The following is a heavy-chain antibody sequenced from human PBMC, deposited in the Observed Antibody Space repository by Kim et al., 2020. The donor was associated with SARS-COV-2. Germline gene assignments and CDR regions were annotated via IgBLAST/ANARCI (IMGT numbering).Heavy chain of an antibody. CDR2: GGST. J-gene: IGHJ4*02. CDR3: AKEGADY. Sequence: GGSTYYADSVKGRFTISRDNSKNTLYLQMNSLRAEDTAVYYCAKEGADYWGQGTLVTVSS. V-gene: IGHV3-23*01.